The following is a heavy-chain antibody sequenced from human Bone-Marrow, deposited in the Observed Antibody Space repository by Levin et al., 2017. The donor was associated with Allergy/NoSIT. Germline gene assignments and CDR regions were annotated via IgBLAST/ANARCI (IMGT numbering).Heavy chain of an antibody. Sequence: GESLKISCKASGYTFTGYYMHWVRQAPGQGLEWMGWINPNSGGTNYAQKFQGWVTMTRDTSISTAYMELSRLRSDDTAVYYCARDGSDFGDAFDIWGQGTMVTVSS. CDR1: GYTFTGYY. CDR2: INPNSGGT. CDR3: ARDGSDFGDAFDI. V-gene: IGHV1-2*04. D-gene: IGHD3-10*01. J-gene: IGHJ3*02.